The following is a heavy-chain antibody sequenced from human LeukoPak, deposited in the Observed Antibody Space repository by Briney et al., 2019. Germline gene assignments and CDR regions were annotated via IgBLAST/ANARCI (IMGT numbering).Heavy chain of an antibody. Sequence: ASVKVSCKASGYTFTSYDINWVRQATGQGLEWMGWMNPNSGDTGYAQKFQGRATMTRNTSISTAYMELSSLRSEDTAVYYCARGGVGVGATPADYWGQGTLVTVSS. J-gene: IGHJ4*02. D-gene: IGHD1-26*01. CDR1: GYTFTSYD. CDR2: MNPNSGDT. V-gene: IGHV1-8*01. CDR3: ARGGVGVGATPADY.